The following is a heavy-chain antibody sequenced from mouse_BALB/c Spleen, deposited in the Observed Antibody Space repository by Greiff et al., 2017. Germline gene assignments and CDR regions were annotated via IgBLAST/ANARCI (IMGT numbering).Heavy chain of an antibody. D-gene: IGHD2-2*01. CDR1: GFTFSSYY. CDR3: ARHGYDYDMDY. CDR2: INSNGGGT. Sequence: EVQLVESGGGLVKLGGSLKLSCAASGFTFSSYYMSWVRQTPEKRLELVAAINSNGGGTYYPDTVKGRFTISRDNAKNTLYLQMSSLKSEDTALYYCARHGYDYDMDYGGQGTSVTVSS. V-gene: IGHV5-6-2*01. J-gene: IGHJ4*01.